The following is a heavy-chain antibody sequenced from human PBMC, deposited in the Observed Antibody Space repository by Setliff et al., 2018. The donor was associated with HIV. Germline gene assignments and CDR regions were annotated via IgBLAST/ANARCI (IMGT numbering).Heavy chain of an antibody. CDR2: IIPIFGTA. CDR3: ARGIDGSYLKFFDN. D-gene: IGHD1-26*01. J-gene: IGHJ4*02. Sequence: SVKVSCKASGGTFSGYALTWVRQAPGQGLKWMGGIIPIFGTANYAQKFQGRLTITADASTRTAYMELSSLRSEDTAVYYCARGIDGSYLKFFDNWGQGTLVTVSS. V-gene: IGHV1-69*13. CDR1: GGTFSGYA.